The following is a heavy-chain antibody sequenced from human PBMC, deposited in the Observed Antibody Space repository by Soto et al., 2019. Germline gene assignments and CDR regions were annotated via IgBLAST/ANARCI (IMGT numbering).Heavy chain of an antibody. CDR2: ISGSGDAT. J-gene: IGHJ5*02. D-gene: IGHD5-12*01. Sequence: GGSLRLSCVASGFPFSSYALNWVRQAPGKGLEWVSGISGSGDATHYADSVKGRFTVSRDNSKKTIYLHMSGLSDEDTALYYCARDGPDIMATIFGFDHWGQGTVVTVSS. CDR1: GFPFSSYA. V-gene: IGHV3-23*01. CDR3: ARDGPDIMATIFGFDH.